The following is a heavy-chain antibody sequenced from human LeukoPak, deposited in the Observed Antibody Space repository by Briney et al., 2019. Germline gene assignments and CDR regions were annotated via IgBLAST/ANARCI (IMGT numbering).Heavy chain of an antibody. J-gene: IGHJ5*02. CDR3: ARDLGGYYDSSGYSGENWFDP. CDR2: IYTSGST. Sequence: TLSLTCTVSGGSISSYYWSWIRQPAGKGLEWIGRIYTSGSTNYNPSLKSRVTMSVDTSKNQFSLKLSSVTAADTAVYYCARDLGGYYDSSGYSGENWFDPWAREPWSPSPQ. V-gene: IGHV4-4*07. CDR1: GGSISSYY. D-gene: IGHD3-22*01.